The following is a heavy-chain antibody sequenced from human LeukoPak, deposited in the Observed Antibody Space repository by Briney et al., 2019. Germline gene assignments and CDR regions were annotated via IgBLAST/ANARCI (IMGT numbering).Heavy chain of an antibody. CDR3: ARSTPWAFDI. CDR2: ISSNGGST. J-gene: IGHJ3*02. D-gene: IGHD2-2*01. V-gene: IGHV3-64*01. CDR1: GFTFSSYA. Sequence: SGGSLRLSCAASGFTFSSYAMHWVRQAPGKGLEYVSAISSNGGSTYYANSAKGRFTISRDNSKNTLYLQMGSLRAEDMAVYYCARSTPWAFDIWGQGTMVTVSS.